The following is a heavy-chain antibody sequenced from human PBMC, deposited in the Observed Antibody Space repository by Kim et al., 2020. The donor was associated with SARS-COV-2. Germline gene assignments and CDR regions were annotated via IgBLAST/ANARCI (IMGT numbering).Heavy chain of an antibody. CDR1: GFTFSDYY. J-gene: IGHJ6*02. D-gene: IGHD2-15*01. CDR2: INSSGITT. CDR3: ARVRGVAGPFYYDYDGMDV. V-gene: IGHV3-11*01. Sequence: GGSLRLSCAASGFTFSDYYMSWIRQAPGKGLEWVSYINSSGITTNYADSVKGRFTISRDNAKNSLYLQMNSLRAEDTAVYYCARVRGVAGPFYYDYDGMDVWRQRTTVTVSS.